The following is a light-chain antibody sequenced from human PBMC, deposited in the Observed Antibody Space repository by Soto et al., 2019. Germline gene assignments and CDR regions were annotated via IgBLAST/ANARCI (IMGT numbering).Light chain of an antibody. Sequence: QSVLTQPASVSGSPGQSITISCTGTSSNVGSYNLVSWYQHHPGKAPKLMIYEGSKRPSGVSNRFSGSKSGNTASLTISGLQAEDEADYYCCSYAGSRSWVFGGGTQLTVL. CDR2: EGS. CDR3: CSYAGSRSWV. V-gene: IGLV2-23*01. J-gene: IGLJ3*02. CDR1: SSNVGSYNL.